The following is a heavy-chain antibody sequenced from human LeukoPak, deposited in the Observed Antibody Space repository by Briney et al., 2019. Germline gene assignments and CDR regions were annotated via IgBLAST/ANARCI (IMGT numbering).Heavy chain of an antibody. CDR3: ARDPNYYDSSGYLVDY. Sequence: PSETLSLTCTVSGGSISSGGYYWSWIRQHPGKGLEWIGYIYYSGSTYYNPSLKSRVTISVDTSKNQFSLKLSSVTAADTAVYYCARDPNYYDSSGYLVDYWGQGTLVTVSS. CDR1: GGSISSGGYY. J-gene: IGHJ4*02. V-gene: IGHV4-31*03. CDR2: IYYSGST. D-gene: IGHD3-22*01.